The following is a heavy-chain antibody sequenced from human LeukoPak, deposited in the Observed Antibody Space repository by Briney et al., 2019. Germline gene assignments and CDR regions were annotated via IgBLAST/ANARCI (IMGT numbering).Heavy chain of an antibody. D-gene: IGHD3-3*01. CDR1: GGSIRSSSYY. J-gene: IGHJ4*02. CDR3: ARGFGDFWSGYYYY. Sequence: SETLSLTCTVSGGSIRSSSYYWGWIRQSPEKGLEWIGSISYSGSTYDNPSLKSRVTISVDTSKNQFSLKLSSVTAADTAVYYCARGFGDFWSGYYYYWGQGTLVTVSS. V-gene: IGHV4-39*07. CDR2: ISYSGST.